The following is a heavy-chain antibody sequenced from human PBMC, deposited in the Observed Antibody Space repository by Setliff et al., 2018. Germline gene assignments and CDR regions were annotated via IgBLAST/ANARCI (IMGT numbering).Heavy chain of an antibody. CDR1: GVSINSLSW. CDR2: IYHDVNS. Sequence: PSETLSLTCAVSGVSINSLSWWSWVRQSPGKGLEWIGEIYHDVNSNFNPSFHYSPSLKSRVTMSIDKSNNQYSLKLTSVTAADTAVYYCARMSGFLYMDVWGKGTTVTVSS. CDR3: ARMSGFLYMDV. D-gene: IGHD3-3*01. J-gene: IGHJ6*03. V-gene: IGHV4-4*02.